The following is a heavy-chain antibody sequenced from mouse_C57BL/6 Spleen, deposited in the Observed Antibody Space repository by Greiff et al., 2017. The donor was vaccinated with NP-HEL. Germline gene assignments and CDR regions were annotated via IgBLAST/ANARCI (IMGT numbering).Heavy chain of an antibody. V-gene: IGHV1-72*01. D-gene: IGHD3-2*02. Sequence: QVHVKQPGAELVKPGASVKLSCKASGYTFTSYWMHWVKQRPGRGLEWIGRIDPNSGGTKYNEKFKSKATLTVDKPSSTAYMQLSSLTSEDSAVYYCEVFSSGYDYAMDYWGQGTSVTVSS. CDR1: GYTFTSYW. J-gene: IGHJ4*01. CDR2: IDPNSGGT. CDR3: EVFSSGYDYAMDY.